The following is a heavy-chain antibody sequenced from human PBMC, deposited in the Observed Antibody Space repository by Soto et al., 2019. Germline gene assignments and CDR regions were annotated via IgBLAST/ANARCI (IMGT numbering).Heavy chain of an antibody. CDR2: IYYSGST. CDR1: GGSVSSGSYY. J-gene: IGHJ4*02. CDR3: ARDRYGVYVFDY. D-gene: IGHD4-17*01. Sequence: LETLSLTCTVSGGSVSSGSYYWSWIRQPPGKGLGWIGNIYYSGSTNYNPSLRSRVTISVDTSKNQFSLKLSSVTAADTSVYYCARDRYGVYVFDYWGRGTLVAVSS. V-gene: IGHV4-61*01.